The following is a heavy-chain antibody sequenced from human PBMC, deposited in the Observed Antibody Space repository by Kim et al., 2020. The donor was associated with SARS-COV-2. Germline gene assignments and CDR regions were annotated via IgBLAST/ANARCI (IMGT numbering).Heavy chain of an antibody. V-gene: IGHV5-10-1*01. J-gene: IGHJ4*02. D-gene: IGHD4-17*01. CDR3: ARQTVTSLSSFDY. Sequence: SPYFQRHVTISADKSISTAYLQWSSLKASDTAMYYCARQTVTSLSSFDYWGQGTLVTVSS.